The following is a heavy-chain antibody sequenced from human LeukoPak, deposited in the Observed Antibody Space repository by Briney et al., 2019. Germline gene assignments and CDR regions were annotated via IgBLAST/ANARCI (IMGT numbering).Heavy chain of an antibody. CDR1: GFTFSSYA. CDR3: AKSGNDGNHNQD. D-gene: IGHD1-26*01. CDR2: ISGSGGST. Sequence: GGSLRLSCAASGFTFSSYAMSWVRQAPGKGLEWVSVISGSGGSTYYADSVKGRFTISRDNSKNTVFLEMKDLRVEDTAVYYCAKSGNDGNHNQDWGQGILVTVSS. V-gene: IGHV3-23*01. J-gene: IGHJ4*02.